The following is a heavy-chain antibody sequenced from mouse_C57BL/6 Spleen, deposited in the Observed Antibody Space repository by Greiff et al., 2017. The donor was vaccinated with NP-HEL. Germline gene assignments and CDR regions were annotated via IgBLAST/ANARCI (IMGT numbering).Heavy chain of an antibody. CDR3: ARRSAYDYDGAKFAY. J-gene: IGHJ3*01. Sequence: EVQLVESGGDLVKPGGSLKLSCAASGFTFSSYGMSWVRQTPDKRLEWVATISSGGSYTYYPDSVKGRFTISRDNAKNTLYLQMSSLKSEDTAMYYCARRSAYDYDGAKFAYWGQGTLGTGSA. V-gene: IGHV5-6*01. D-gene: IGHD2-4*01. CDR2: ISSGGSYT. CDR1: GFTFSSYG.